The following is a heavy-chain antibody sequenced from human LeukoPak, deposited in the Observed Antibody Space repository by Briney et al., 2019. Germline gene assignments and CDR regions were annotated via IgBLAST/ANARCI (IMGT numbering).Heavy chain of an antibody. CDR1: GFSFSTYA. CDR2: ISGSGGST. D-gene: IGHD3-10*01. CDR3: VKLGVTFGELSHIENYFDY. Sequence: GGSLRLSCAASGFSFSTYAMSWVRQAPGQGLEWVSGISGSGGSTYYADSVKGRFTISRDNSKNTLYLQMNSLRAEDTAVYYCVKLGVTFGELSHIENYFDYWGQGTLVTVSS. V-gene: IGHV3-23*01. J-gene: IGHJ4*02.